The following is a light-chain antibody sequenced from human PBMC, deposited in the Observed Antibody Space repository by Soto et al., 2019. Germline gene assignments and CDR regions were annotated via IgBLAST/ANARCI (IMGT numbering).Light chain of an antibody. CDR2: EVS. CDR1: SSDFGYNY. CDR3: SSYTTSSTLPYV. J-gene: IGLJ1*01. V-gene: IGLV2-14*01. Sequence: QSALTQPASVSGSPGQSITISCTGTSSDFGYNYVPWYQQHPGKGPKLMLYEVSNRPSGVSNRFSGSKSGNTASLTISGLQAEDEADYYCSSYTTSSTLPYVFGTGTKVTVL.